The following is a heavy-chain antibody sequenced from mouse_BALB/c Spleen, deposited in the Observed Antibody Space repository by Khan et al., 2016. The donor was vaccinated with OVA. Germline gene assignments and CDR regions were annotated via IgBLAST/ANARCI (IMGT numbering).Heavy chain of an antibody. CDR3: ARSGYGSLVY. CDR1: GYTFTDYV. D-gene: IGHD1-1*01. V-gene: IGHV1-77*01. Sequence: QVQLKESGPEVVKPGASVKMSCKASGYTFTDYVINWVKQGTGQGLEWIGQIYPGSGSTYYNEKFTGKATLTADKSSNTAYMQFSSLTSEDSAVYFCARSGYGSLVYWGQGTTLAVSS. J-gene: IGHJ2*01. CDR2: IYPGSGST.